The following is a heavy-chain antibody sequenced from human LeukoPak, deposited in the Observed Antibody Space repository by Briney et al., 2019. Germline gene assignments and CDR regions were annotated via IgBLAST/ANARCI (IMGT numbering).Heavy chain of an antibody. CDR3: ASPHCSGGSCYSLD. CDR1: GDSYTNYW. D-gene: IGHD2-15*01. J-gene: IGHJ4*02. V-gene: IGHV5-51*01. Sequence: GESLKISCKGSGDSYTNYWIGWVRQMPGKGLEWMGTIYLGDYETRYSPSFQGQVTISADKSITTAYLQWSSLKASDTAMYYCASPHCSGGSCYSLDWGQGTLVTVSS. CDR2: IYLGDYET.